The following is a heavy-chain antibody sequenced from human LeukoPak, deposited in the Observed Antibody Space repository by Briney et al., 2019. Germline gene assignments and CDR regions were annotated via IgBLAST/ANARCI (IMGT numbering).Heavy chain of an antibody. Sequence: SETLSLTCAVSGASMTSYYWTWIRQPPGKGLEWVGYMYFGERTNYNPSLKSRATISIDTSNKQFSLNLKSVTAADTAVYYCARIPGDRPDDWGQGTLVTVS. D-gene: IGHD7-27*01. J-gene: IGHJ4*02. CDR2: MYFGERT. CDR1: GASMTSYY. V-gene: IGHV4-59*01. CDR3: ARIPGDRPDD.